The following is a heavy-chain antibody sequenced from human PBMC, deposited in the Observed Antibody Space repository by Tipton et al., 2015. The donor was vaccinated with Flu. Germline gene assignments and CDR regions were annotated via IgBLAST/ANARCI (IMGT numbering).Heavy chain of an antibody. V-gene: IGHV4-59*08. J-gene: IGHJ4*02. Sequence: TLSLTCRVSGDSISSYYWSWIRQPPGKGLEWIGDFYYSGSTNYNPSLKSRVTISIDTSKNHLSLKLSSVTAADTAVYYCAGTVAGTSGLARFDYWGQGTLVTVSS. CDR1: GDSISSYY. CDR3: AGTVAGTSGLARFDY. D-gene: IGHD6-19*01. CDR2: FYYSGST.